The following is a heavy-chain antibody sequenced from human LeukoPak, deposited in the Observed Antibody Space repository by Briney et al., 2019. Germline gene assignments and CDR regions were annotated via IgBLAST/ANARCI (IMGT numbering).Heavy chain of an antibody. CDR1: GFTFSTYS. J-gene: IGHJ4*02. V-gene: IGHV3-21*01. CDR2: ISRGGSDI. Sequence: GSLRLSCAASGFTFSTYSMNWVRQGPGEGLKWVLIISRGGSDIYYADSVEGRFTISRDNANNSLYLQMNSLRAENTALDYCARNLGSGTYGFLDSWGQGTLVTVSS. CDR3: ARNLGSGTYGFLDS. D-gene: IGHD3-10*01.